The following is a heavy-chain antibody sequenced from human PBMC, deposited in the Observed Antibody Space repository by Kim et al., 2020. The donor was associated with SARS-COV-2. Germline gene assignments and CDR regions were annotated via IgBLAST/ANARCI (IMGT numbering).Heavy chain of an antibody. J-gene: IGHJ4*02. CDR3: ARVPPPRYSSGWYYFDY. D-gene: IGHD6-19*01. Sequence: LKSRVPMSVDTSKSQFSLKLSSVTAADTAVYYCARVPPPRYSSGWYYFDYWGQGTLVTVSS. V-gene: IGHV4-4*06.